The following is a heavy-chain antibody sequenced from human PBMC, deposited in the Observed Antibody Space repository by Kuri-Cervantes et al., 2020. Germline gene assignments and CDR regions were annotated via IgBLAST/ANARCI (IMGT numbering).Heavy chain of an antibody. CDR3: ARGILNYSFYYMDV. Sequence: SETLSLTCTVSGGSISSSSYYWGWIRQPPGKGLEWIGSIYYSGSTYYNPSLKSRVTISVDTSKNQFSLKLSSVTAADTAVYYCARGILNYSFYYMDVWGKGTTVTVSS. V-gene: IGHV4-39*01. D-gene: IGHD2/OR15-2a*01. J-gene: IGHJ6*03. CDR2: IYYSGST. CDR1: GGSISSSSYY.